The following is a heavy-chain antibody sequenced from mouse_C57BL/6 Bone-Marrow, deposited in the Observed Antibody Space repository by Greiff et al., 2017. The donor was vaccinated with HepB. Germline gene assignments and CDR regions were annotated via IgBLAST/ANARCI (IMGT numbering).Heavy chain of an antibody. V-gene: IGHV5-17*01. CDR2: ISSGSSTI. J-gene: IGHJ1*03. CDR3: ARGGVTRYFDV. Sequence: EVQVVESGGGLVKPGGSLKLSCAASGFTFSDYGMHWVRQAPEKGLAWVAYISSGSSTIYYADTVKGRFTISRDNAKNTLFRQMTSLRSEETARYYCARGGVTRYFDVWGTGTTVTVSS. CDR1: GFTFSDYG. D-gene: IGHD2-2*01.